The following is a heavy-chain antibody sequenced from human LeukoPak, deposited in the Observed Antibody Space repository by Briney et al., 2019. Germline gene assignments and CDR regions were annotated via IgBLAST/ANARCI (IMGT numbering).Heavy chain of an antibody. J-gene: IGHJ6*03. V-gene: IGHV1-3*03. Sequence: GASVKVSCKASGYTFTSYAMHWVRQAPGQRLEWMGWINAGNGNTKYSQEFQGRVTITRDTSASTAYMELSSLRSEDMAVYYCARGLSSSSGYYVDVWGKGTTVTVSS. CDR1: GYTFTSYA. CDR2: INAGNGNT. D-gene: IGHD6-13*01. CDR3: ARGLSSSSGYYVDV.